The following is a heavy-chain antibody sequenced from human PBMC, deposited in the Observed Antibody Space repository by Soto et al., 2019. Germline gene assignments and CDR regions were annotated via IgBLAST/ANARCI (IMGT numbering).Heavy chain of an antibody. CDR3: AIVGRGSYYRRDYYYGMDV. Sequence: SETLSLTCAVYGGSFSGYYWSWIRQPPGKGLEWIGEINHSGSTNYNPSLKSRVTISVDTSKNQFSLKLSSVTAADTAVYYCAIVGRGSYYRRDYYYGMDVWGQGTTVTVSS. CDR1: GGSFSGYY. CDR2: INHSGST. V-gene: IGHV4-34*01. D-gene: IGHD1-26*01. J-gene: IGHJ6*02.